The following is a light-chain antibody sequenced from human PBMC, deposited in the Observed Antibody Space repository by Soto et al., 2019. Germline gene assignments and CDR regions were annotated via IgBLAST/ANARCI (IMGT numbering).Light chain of an antibody. CDR3: CSYAGDRSLV. J-gene: IGLJ3*02. CDR1: STDVGSYNL. CDR2: EVT. Sequence: QSVLTQPASVSGSPGQSITFSCTGASTDVGSYNLVSWYQQHPDKAPKLLIYEVTKRPSGVSSRFSGSKSDNTASLTISGLQAEDEADYYCCSYAGDRSLVFGGGTKLTVL. V-gene: IGLV2-23*02.